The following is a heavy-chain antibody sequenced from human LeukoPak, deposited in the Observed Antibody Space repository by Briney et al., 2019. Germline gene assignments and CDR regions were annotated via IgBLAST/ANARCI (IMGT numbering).Heavy chain of an antibody. D-gene: IGHD2-21*02. V-gene: IGHV3-30*02. CDR1: GFTFSSYG. J-gene: IGHJ5*02. CDR2: IRYDGSNK. Sequence: GGSLRLSCAASGFTFSSYGMHWVRQAPGKGLEWVAFIRYDGSNKYYADSVKGRFTISRDNSKNTLYLQMNSLRAEDTAVYYCARGGDCGGDICWFDPWGQGTLVTVSS. CDR3: ARGGDCGGDICWFDP.